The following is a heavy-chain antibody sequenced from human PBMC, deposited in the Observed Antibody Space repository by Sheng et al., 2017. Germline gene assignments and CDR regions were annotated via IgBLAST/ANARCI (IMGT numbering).Heavy chain of an antibody. Sequence: QVQLQQWGAGLLKPSETLSLTCAVYGGSFSGYYWSWIRQPPGKGLEWIGEINHSGSTNYNPSLKSRVTISVDTSKNQFSLKLSSVTAADTAVYYCAKPRGRYCSGGSCSSRYFDYWGQGNPGHRL. CDR2: INHSGST. CDR1: GGSFSGYY. V-gene: IGHV4-34*01. CDR3: AKPRGRYCSGGSCSSRYFDY. J-gene: IGHJ4*02. D-gene: IGHD2-15*01.